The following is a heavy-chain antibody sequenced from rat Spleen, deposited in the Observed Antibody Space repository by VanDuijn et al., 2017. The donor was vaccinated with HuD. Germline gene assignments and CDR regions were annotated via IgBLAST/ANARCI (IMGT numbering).Heavy chain of an antibody. CDR3: TRVDTMGTEDN. J-gene: IGHJ2*01. Sequence: EVQLQESGPGLVKPSQSLSLTCSVTSYSITSSYGWNWIRKFPGNKLEWMGYINSEGTTNYNPSLKSRISITRDTSKNQFFLQVNSVTTEDTATYYCTRVDTMGTEDNWGQGVMVTVSS. D-gene: IGHD1-7*01. CDR2: INSEGTT. CDR1: SYSITSSYG. V-gene: IGHV3-3*01.